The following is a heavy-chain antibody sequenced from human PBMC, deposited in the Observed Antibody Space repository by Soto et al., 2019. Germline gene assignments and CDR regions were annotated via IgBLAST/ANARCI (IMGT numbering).Heavy chain of an antibody. CDR2: ISYDGSNK. CDR1: GFTFSSYG. CDR3: AKDVGYCRRTSCYHLPPMNYDYYGMYV. J-gene: IGHJ6*02. D-gene: IGHD2-2*01. Sequence: QVQLVESGGGVVQPGRSLRLSCAASGFTFSSYGMHWVRQAPGKGLEWVAVISYDGSNKYYADSVKGRFTISRDNYKNTLYLQMNSLRAEDTAVYYCAKDVGYCRRTSCYHLPPMNYDYYGMYVWRQGTTVTVSS. V-gene: IGHV3-30*18.